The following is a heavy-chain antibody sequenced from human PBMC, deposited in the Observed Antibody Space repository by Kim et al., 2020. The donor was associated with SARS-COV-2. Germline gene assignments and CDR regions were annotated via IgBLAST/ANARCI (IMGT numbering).Heavy chain of an antibody. CDR1: GGSISSSSYY. D-gene: IGHD6-19*01. V-gene: IGHV4-39*01. CDR3: ARHLRVGIAVAGGYYF. Sequence: SETLSLTCTVSGGSISSSSYYWGWIRQPPGKGLEWIGSIYYRGSTYYNPSLKSRVTISVDTSKNQFSLKLRSVTAADTAVYYCARHLRVGIAVAGGYYF. J-gene: IGHJ4*01. CDR2: IYYRGST.